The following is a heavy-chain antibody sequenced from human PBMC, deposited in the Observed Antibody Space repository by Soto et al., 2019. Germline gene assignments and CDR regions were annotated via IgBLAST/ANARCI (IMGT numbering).Heavy chain of an antibody. Sequence: EVRLVETGGGLVQPGGCLRLSCVGSGFTFSSYSMNWVRQAPGKGLEWVSYISSSSSTIFYADSVKGRFAISRDNAKNSLYLQMNSLRAEDTAVYYCASAGNKHYYYYMDVWGKGTTVTVSS. D-gene: IGHD3-10*01. CDR1: GFTFSSYS. CDR2: ISSSSSTI. J-gene: IGHJ6*03. CDR3: ASAGNKHYYYYMDV. V-gene: IGHV3-48*01.